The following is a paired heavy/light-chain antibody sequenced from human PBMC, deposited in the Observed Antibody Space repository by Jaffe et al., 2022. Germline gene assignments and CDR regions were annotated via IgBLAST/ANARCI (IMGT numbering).Light chain of an antibody. V-gene: IGKV3-11*01. Sequence: EIVLTQSPATLSLSPGERATLSCRASQSVSSYLAWYQQKPGQAPRLLIYDASNRATGIPARFSGSGSGTDFTLTISSLEPEDFAVYYCQQRSNWLLTFGQGTRLEIK. CDR3: QQRSNWLLT. CDR2: DAS. CDR1: QSVSSY. J-gene: IGKJ5*01.
Heavy chain of an antibody. J-gene: IGHJ4*02. D-gene: IGHD3-16*02. V-gene: IGHV2-5*01. CDR3: AHSYDYIWGSYRPQDSYYFDY. Sequence: QITLKESGPTLVKPTQTLTLTCTFSGFSLSTSGVGVGWIRQPPGKALEWLALIYWNDDKRYSPSLKSRLTITKDTSKNQVVLTMTNMDPVDTATYYCAHSYDYIWGSYRPQDSYYFDYWGQGTLVTVSS. CDR1: GFSLSTSGVG. CDR2: IYWNDDK.